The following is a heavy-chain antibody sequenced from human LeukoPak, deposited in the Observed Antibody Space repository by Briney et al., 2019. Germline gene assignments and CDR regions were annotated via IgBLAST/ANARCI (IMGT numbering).Heavy chain of an antibody. CDR3: ARDLETTGNNPVG. Sequence: SETLSLTCTVSGGSISSYYWSWIRQPPGKGLEWIGYIYYSGSTNYNPSLKSRVTISVDTSKNQFSLKLSSVTAADTAVYYCARDLETTGNNPVGWGQGTLVTVSS. CDR2: IYYSGST. J-gene: IGHJ4*02. D-gene: IGHD1-1*01. CDR1: GGSISSYY. V-gene: IGHV4-59*12.